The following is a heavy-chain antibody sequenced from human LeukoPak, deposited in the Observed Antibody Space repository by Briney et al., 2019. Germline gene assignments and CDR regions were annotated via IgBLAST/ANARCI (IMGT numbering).Heavy chain of an antibody. CDR3: ARSVRYTDWFDP. CDR1: GGSISSGSYY. J-gene: IGHJ5*02. Sequence: SQTLSLTCSVCGGSISSGSYYWGWIRQPAGKGLEWIGRIYTSGSTNYNPSLKSRVTISVDTSKTQFSLKLSSVTAADTAVYYCARSVRYTDWFDPWGQGTLVTVSS. V-gene: IGHV4-61*02. D-gene: IGHD1-1*01. CDR2: IYTSGST.